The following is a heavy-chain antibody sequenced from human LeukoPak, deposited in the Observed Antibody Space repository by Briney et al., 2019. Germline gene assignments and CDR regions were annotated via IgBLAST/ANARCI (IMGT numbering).Heavy chain of an antibody. Sequence: GGSLRLSCAASGFTFSSYAISWVRQAPGKGLEWVSAISNSGDNTFYAGSVKGRFTISRDNSKNTLYLQMNSLRAEDTAVYYCARDLMGIAYRGAFYYWGQGTLVTVSS. CDR3: ARDLMGIAYRGAFYY. CDR1: GFTFSSYA. J-gene: IGHJ4*02. CDR2: ISNSGDNT. V-gene: IGHV3-23*01. D-gene: IGHD6-13*01.